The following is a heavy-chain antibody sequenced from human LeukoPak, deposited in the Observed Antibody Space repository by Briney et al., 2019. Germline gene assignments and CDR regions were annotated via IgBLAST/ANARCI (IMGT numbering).Heavy chain of an antibody. CDR2: INPNSGGT. V-gene: IGHV1-2*02. J-gene: IGHJ5*02. Sequence: ASVKVSCKASGYTFTGYYMHWVRQAPGQGLEWMGWINPNSGGTNYAQKFQGRVTMTRDTSIGTAYMELSRLRSDDTAVYYCARGGPIAARPTYNWFDPWGQGTLVTVSS. D-gene: IGHD6-6*01. CDR1: GYTFTGYY. CDR3: ARGGPIAARPTYNWFDP.